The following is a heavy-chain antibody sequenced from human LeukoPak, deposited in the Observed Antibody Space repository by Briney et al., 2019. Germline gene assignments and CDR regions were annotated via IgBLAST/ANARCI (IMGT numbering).Heavy chain of an antibody. Sequence: GGSLRLSCAASGFTFSDYYMSWIRQAPGKGLEWVSSISSSGSTIYYADSVKGRFTISRDDAKNSLYLQMNSLRAEDTAVYYCARGGMVVAATPPDYWGQGTLVTVSS. CDR3: ARGGMVVAATPPDY. CDR1: GFTFSDYY. D-gene: IGHD2-15*01. J-gene: IGHJ4*02. CDR2: ISSSGSTI. V-gene: IGHV3-11*01.